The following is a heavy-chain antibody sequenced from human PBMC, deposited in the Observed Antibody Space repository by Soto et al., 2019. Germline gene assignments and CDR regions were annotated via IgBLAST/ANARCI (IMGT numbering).Heavy chain of an antibody. CDR2: IYPGDSDT. D-gene: IGHD3-9*01. CDR1: GWTFTRYW. V-gene: IGHV5-51*01. Sequence: AAPKISGEGSGWTFTRYWIGSFRQMPGKGLEWMGIIYPGDSDTRYSPSFQGQVTISADKSISTAYLQWSSLKASDTAMYYCARGDYDILTGYYKRYYGMDVWGQGTTGTVSS. J-gene: IGHJ6*02. CDR3: ARGDYDILTGYYKRYYGMDV.